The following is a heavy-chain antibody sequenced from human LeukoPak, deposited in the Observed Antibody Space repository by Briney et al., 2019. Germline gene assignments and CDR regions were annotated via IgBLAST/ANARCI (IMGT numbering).Heavy chain of an antibody. D-gene: IGHD3-22*01. CDR2: ISDSGGRT. CDR1: GITLSNYG. CDR3: ARRGVVIRVILVGFHKEAYYFDS. Sequence: GGSLRLSCAVSGITLSNYGMSWVRQAPGKGLEWVAGISDSGGRTNYADSVKGRFTISRDNPKNTLYLQINSLRAEDTAVYFCARRGVVIRVILVGFHKEAYYFDSWGQGALVTVSS. J-gene: IGHJ4*02. V-gene: IGHV3-23*01.